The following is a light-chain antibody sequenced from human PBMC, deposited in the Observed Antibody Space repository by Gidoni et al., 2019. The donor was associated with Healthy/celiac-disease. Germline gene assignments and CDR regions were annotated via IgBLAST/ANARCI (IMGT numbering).Light chain of an antibody. J-gene: IGKJ4*01. CDR3: QQFNNYPLT. V-gene: IGKV1D-13*01. Sequence: AIQLTQSPSSLSASVGDRVTITCRASQGISSALAWYQQKSGKAPKLLIYDASSLQSGVPSRFSGSGSGTDFTLTISNLQTEDFATYYCQQFNNYPLTFGGGTKVEIK. CDR1: QGISSA. CDR2: DAS.